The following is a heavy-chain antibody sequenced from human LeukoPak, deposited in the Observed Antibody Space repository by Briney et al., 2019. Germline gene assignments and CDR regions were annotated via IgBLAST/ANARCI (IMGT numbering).Heavy chain of an antibody. V-gene: IGHV3-53*01. CDR3: AKSVTTVTTYFDY. CDR1: GFTVSSNY. J-gene: IGHJ4*02. CDR2: IDTKGDT. Sequence: PGGSLRLSCAASGFTVSSNYMSWVRQAAGKGLERISSIDTKGDTYHADSVKGRFTISRDTSKNTLFLQMNNLRAEDTAVFYCAKSVTTVTTYFDYWGQGALVTVTS. D-gene: IGHD4-17*01.